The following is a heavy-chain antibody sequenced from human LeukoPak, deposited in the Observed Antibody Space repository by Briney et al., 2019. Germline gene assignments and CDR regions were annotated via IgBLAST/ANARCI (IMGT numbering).Heavy chain of an antibody. V-gene: IGHV3-23*01. D-gene: IGHD3-22*01. J-gene: IGHJ4*02. CDR2: ISGSGGST. Sequence: GGSLRLSCVASGFTFSSYAMSWVRQAPGKGLEWVSAISGSGGSTYYADSVKGRFTISRDNSKNTLYLQMNSLRAEDTAVYYCAKAYPEVVVPIPVDYWGQGTLVTVSS. CDR1: GFTFSSYA. CDR3: AKAYPEVVVPIPVDY.